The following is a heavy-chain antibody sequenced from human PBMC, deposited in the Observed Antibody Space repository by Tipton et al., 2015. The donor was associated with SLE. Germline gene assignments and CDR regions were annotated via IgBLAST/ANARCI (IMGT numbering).Heavy chain of an antibody. J-gene: IGHJ4*02. CDR1: GFTFKNYA. Sequence: GSLRLSCAASGFTFKNYAMTWVRQAPGKGLEWVASISGSGLTTYYAESVKGRFTISRDNSKNTLSLQMNSLRAGDTAVYYCAKDVWLGTTPRYFDYWGQGTLVTVSS. CDR2: ISGSGLTT. V-gene: IGHV3-23*01. CDR3: AKDVWLGTTPRYFDY. D-gene: IGHD1-1*01.